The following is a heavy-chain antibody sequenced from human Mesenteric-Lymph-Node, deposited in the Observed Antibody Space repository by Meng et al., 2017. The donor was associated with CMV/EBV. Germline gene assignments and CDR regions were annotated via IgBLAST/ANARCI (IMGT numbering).Heavy chain of an antibody. CDR3: AGSSTSCYACNWFDP. Sequence: GSISSGGYAWSWIRQPPGKGLEWIGYINHSGSTYYNPSLKSRVTISVDRSKNQFSLKLSSVTAADTAVYYCAGSSTSCYACNWFDPWGQGTLVTVSS. V-gene: IGHV4-30-2*01. CDR2: INHSGST. J-gene: IGHJ5*02. D-gene: IGHD2-2*01. CDR1: GSISSGGYA.